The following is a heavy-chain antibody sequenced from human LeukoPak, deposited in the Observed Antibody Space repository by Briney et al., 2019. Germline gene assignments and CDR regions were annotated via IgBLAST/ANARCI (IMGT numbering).Heavy chain of an antibody. Sequence: GGSLRLSCAASGFTFSRSSMNWVRQAPGEGLEWVSSISSGSSYIYFADSVKGRFTISRDNSKNTLYLQMNSLRAEDTAVYYCAKNVREADWYYYYIDVWGKGTTVTVSS. V-gene: IGHV3-21*04. CDR3: AKNVREADWYYYYIDV. CDR2: ISSGSSYI. J-gene: IGHJ6*03. CDR1: GFTFSRSS. D-gene: IGHD3-9*01.